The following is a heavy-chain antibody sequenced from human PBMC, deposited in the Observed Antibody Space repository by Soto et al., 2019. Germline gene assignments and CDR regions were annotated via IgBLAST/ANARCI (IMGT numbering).Heavy chain of an antibody. V-gene: IGHV3-7*01. CDR2: IKQDGSEK. J-gene: IGHJ5*02. D-gene: IGHD1-1*01. Sequence: GGSLRLSCAASGFTFSSYWMSWVRQAPGKGLEWVANIKQDGSEKYYVDSVKGRFTISRDDAKSSLYVQMNSPRAEDTAVYYCAREERFRWGFDTWGQGTLVTVSS. CDR1: GFTFSSYW. CDR3: AREERFRWGFDT.